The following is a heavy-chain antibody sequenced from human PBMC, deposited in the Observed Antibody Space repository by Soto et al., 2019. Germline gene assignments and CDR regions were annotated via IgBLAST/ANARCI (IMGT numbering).Heavy chain of an antibody. D-gene: IGHD4-17*01. CDR1: GDSFSSGDYK. CDR2: TYYSGYT. V-gene: IGHV4-30-4*01. CDR3: ARSGDYVAFDY. Sequence: QVQLQESGPGLVKPSQTLSLTCTVSGDSFSSGDYKWSWIRQPPGKALEWIGYTYYSGYTYNNPSLKSRLTMSVDTSKNQFSLTLSSVTSADTAVYYCARSGDYVAFDYWGQGTLVTVS. J-gene: IGHJ4*02.